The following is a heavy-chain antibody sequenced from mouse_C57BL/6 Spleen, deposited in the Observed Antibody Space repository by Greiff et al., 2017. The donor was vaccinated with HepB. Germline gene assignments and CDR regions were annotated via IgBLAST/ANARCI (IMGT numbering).Heavy chain of an antibody. CDR1: GYTFTSYW. V-gene: IGHV1-69*01. J-gene: IGHJ4*01. Sequence: VQLQQPGAELVMPGASVKLSCKASGYTFTSYWMHWVKQRPGQGLEWIGEIDPSDSYTNYNQKFKGKSTLTVDKSSSTAYMQLSSLTSEDSAVYYCAIAYYSNYHYAMDYWGQGTSVTVSS. D-gene: IGHD2-5*01. CDR3: AIAYYSNYHYAMDY. CDR2: IDPSDSYT.